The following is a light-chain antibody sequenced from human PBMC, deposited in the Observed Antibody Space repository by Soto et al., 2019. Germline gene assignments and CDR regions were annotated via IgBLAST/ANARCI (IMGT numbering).Light chain of an antibody. J-gene: IGKJ5*01. Sequence: DIVMTQSPLSLPVTPGEPASISCRSSQSLLDSHGYNYLDWYLQRPGQSPQLLIYLASNRASGVPDRFSGSGSGTDFTLRITRVEADDVGVYYCMQALRTPLLGQGKRLEIK. CDR2: LAS. CDR1: QSLLDSHGYNY. V-gene: IGKV2-28*01. CDR3: MQALRTPL.